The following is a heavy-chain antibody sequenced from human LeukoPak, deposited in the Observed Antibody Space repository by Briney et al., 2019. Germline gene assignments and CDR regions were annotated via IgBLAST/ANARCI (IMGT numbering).Heavy chain of an antibody. Sequence: GGSLRLSCAASGFTFSSYSMNWVRQAPGKGLEWVSSISSSSSYIYYADSVKGRFTISRDNSKNTLYLQMNSLRAEDTAVYYCAKDREIVVVTPFDYWGQGTLVTVSS. D-gene: IGHD3-22*01. V-gene: IGHV3-21*04. CDR3: AKDREIVVVTPFDY. CDR1: GFTFSSYS. J-gene: IGHJ4*02. CDR2: ISSSSSYI.